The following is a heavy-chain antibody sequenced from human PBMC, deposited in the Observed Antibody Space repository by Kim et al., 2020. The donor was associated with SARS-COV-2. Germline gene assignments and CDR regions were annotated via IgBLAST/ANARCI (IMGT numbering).Heavy chain of an antibody. CDR2: ISSSSSTI. V-gene: IGHV3-48*02. CDR3: ATIAAAGTAFYYYGMDV. D-gene: IGHD6-13*01. CDR1: GFTFSSYS. Sequence: GGSLRLSCPASGFTFSSYSMNWVRQAPGKGLEWVSYISSSSSTIYYADSVKGRFTISRDNAKNSLYLQMNSLRDEDTAVYYCATIAAAGTAFYYYGMDVWGQGTTVTVSS. J-gene: IGHJ6*02.